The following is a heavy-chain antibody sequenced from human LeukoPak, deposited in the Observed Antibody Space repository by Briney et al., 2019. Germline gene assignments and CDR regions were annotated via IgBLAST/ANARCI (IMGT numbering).Heavy chain of an antibody. V-gene: IGHV3-53*01. CDR3: ARDGDTVLTRGYYYYMDV. J-gene: IGHJ6*03. CDR2: IYSGGST. CDR1: GFTVSSNY. D-gene: IGHD4-23*01. Sequence: GGSLRLSCAASGFTVSSNYMSWVRQAPGKGLEWVSLIYSGGSTYYADSVKGRFTISRDNSKNTLYLQMNSLRAEDTAVYYCARDGDTVLTRGYYYYMDVWGKGTTVTVSS.